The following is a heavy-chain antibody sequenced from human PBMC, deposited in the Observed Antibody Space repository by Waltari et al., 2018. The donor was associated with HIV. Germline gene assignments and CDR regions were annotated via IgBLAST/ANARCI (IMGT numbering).Heavy chain of an antibody. J-gene: IGHJ4*02. Sequence: EVQLVESGGGLVKPGESLRLSCAASGFTLTNPWVSWVRQAPGKGLEWVGRIKSEDDGGTTDYAAPVKGRFTISRDDSKNALYLQMNSLKTEDTALYYCTSTGGGITDYWGQGTLVTVSS. D-gene: IGHD2-15*01. CDR2: IKSEDDGGTT. CDR1: GFTLTNPW. V-gene: IGHV3-15*01. CDR3: TSTGGGITDY.